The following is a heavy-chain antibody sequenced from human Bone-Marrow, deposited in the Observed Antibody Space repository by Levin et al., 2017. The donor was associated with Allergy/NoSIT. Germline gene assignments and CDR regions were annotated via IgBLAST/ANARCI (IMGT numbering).Heavy chain of an antibody. V-gene: IGHV3-11*01. D-gene: IGHD6-13*01. J-gene: IGHJ6*02. Sequence: PGGSLRLSCAASGFSLGDYYMTWIRQAPGKGLEYVSHISPSGSSKHYADSVKGRFTISRDHAKESLYLQLNSLRAEDTAVYYCARAKIGSSWTTYYHGLDVWGQGTTVIVSS. CDR1: GFSLGDYY. CDR3: ARAKIGSSWTTYYHGLDV. CDR2: ISPSGSSK.